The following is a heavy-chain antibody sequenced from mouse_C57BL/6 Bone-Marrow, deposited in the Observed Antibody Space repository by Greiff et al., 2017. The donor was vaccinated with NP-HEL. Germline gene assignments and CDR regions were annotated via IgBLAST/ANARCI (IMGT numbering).Heavy chain of an antibody. CDR2: FYPGRGSI. D-gene: IGHD2-14*01. CDR1: GYTFTEYT. CDR3: ARHEEVRRGYAMDY. V-gene: IGHV1-62-2*01. J-gene: IGHJ4*01. Sequence: VQLHQSGAELVKPGASVKLSCKASGYTFTEYTIHWVKQRSGQGLEWIGWFYPGRGSIKSNENFKDKATLTADKSSSTVYMELSGLTSEDSAVYFCARHEEVRRGYAMDYWGQGTSVTVSS.